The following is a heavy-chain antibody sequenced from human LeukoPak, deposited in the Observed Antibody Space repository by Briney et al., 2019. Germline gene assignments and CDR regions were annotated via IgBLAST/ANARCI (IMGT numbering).Heavy chain of an antibody. CDR1: QFTFNSHA. CDR3: ARGGTYCYQYYYMDV. D-gene: IGHD3-16*01. Sequence: GGSLRLSCAASQFTFNSHAMNWVPQAPGKGLDWLAVLSSDGSHIYYADSVKGRFTISRDNSKNTLFLQMNSLNADDTAVYYCARGGTYCYQYYYMDVWGKGTTVTVSS. CDR2: LSSDGSHI. V-gene: IGHV3-30*01. J-gene: IGHJ6*03.